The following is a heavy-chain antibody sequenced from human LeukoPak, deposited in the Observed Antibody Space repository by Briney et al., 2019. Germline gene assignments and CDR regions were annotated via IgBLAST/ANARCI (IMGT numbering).Heavy chain of an antibody. CDR2: ISYDGSNK. V-gene: IGHV3-30*18. CDR1: GFTFSSYG. D-gene: IGHD1-26*01. J-gene: IGHJ4*02. CDR3: AKDRGVGATFFDY. Sequence: GGSLRLSYAASGFTFSSYGMHWVRQAPGKGLEWVAVISYDGSNKYYADSVKGRFTISRDNSKNTLYLQMNSLRAEDTAVYYCAKDRGVGATFFDYWGQGTLVTVSS.